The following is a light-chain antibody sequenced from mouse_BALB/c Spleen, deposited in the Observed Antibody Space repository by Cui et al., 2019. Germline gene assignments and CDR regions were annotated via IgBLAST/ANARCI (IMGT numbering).Light chain of an antibody. J-gene: IGKJ2*01. V-gene: IGKV12-46*01. CDR1: ENIYSN. Sequence: DIQMTHSPASLSVSVGETVTITCRASENIYSNLAWYQQKQGKSPQLLVYAATNLADGVPSRFSGSGSGTQYSLKINSLQSEDFGSYYCQHFWGTPYTFGGGTKLEIK. CDR3: QHFWGTPYT. CDR2: AAT.